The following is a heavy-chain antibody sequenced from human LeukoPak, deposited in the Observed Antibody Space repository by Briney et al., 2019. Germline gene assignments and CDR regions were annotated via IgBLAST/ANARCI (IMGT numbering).Heavy chain of an antibody. CDR3: AGPSKQLAS. CDR1: GGSISDTDYH. V-gene: IGHV4-39*02. CDR2: IYYSGNS. J-gene: IGHJ5*02. D-gene: IGHD5-24*01. Sequence: PSETLSLTCSVSGGSISDTDYHWGWIRQPPGKGLEWIGSIYYSGNSYYNPSLKSRVTFSLDTSKNHFSLRLSTVTAADTAVYYCAGPSKQLASWGQGTLVTVSS.